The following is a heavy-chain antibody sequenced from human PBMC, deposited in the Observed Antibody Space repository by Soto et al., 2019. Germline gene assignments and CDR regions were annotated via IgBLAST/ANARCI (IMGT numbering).Heavy chain of an antibody. CDR2: TYYRSKWYN. Sequence: SQTLSLTCAISGDSVSSNSAAWNWIRQSPSRGLEWLGRTYYRSKWYNDYAVSVKSRITINPDTSKNQFSLQLNSVTPEDTAVYYCARAQGIAAAGRYYYYYMDVWGKGTTVPVSS. CDR1: GDSVSSNSAA. CDR3: ARAQGIAAAGRYYYYYMDV. D-gene: IGHD6-13*01. V-gene: IGHV6-1*01. J-gene: IGHJ6*03.